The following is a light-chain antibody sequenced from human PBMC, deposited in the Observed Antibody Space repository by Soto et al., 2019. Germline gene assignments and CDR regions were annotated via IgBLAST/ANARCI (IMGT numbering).Light chain of an antibody. CDR2: EVT. CDR1: SSDVGNSNF. V-gene: IGLV2-14*01. CDR3: SSYTSSSTYV. J-gene: IGLJ1*01. Sequence: QSALTQPASVSGSPGQSITISCTGTSSDVGNSNFVSWYQQHPGKAPKLLIYEVTNRPSGISNRFSGSKSGNTASLTISGLQAEDEADYYCSSYTSSSTYVFGTETKVTVL.